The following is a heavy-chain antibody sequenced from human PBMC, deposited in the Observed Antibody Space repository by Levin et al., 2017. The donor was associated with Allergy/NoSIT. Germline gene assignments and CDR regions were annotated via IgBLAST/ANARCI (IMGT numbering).Heavy chain of an antibody. CDR1: GFTFRNYA. J-gene: IGHJ4*02. CDR3: AKETSCWGVLDY. CDR2: LGGSGGPS. Sequence: LSLTCAASGFTFRNYAMAWVRQAPGKGLEWVSSLGGSGGPSYYVDSVKGRFTSARDNSKNTLSLQMNGLRAEDTAVYYCAKETSCWGVLDYWRQGTLVAVSA. V-gene: IGHV3-23*01. D-gene: IGHD3-10*01.